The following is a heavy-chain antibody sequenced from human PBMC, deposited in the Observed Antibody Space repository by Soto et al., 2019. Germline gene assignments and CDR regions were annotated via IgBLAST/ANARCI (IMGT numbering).Heavy chain of an antibody. CDR2: IIPISGTA. J-gene: IGHJ6*02. V-gene: IGHV1-69*01. CDR1: GGTFSSYA. Sequence: QVQLVQSGAEVKKPGSSVKVSCKASGGTFSSYAISWVRQAPGQGLEWMGGIIPISGTANYTQKFQGRVTITADESTSTAYMGLSSLRSEDTAVYYCARPHGSSTSLEIYYYYYYGMDVWGQGTTVTVSS. D-gene: IGHD2-2*01. CDR3: ARPHGSSTSLEIYYYYYYGMDV.